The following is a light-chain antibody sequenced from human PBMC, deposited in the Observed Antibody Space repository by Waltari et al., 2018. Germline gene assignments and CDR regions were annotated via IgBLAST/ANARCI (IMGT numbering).Light chain of an antibody. J-gene: IGLJ2*01. Sequence: SYVLTQPPSVSVAPGQTATITCGGNNIESQSVHWYQQKPGQAPVVVVYNDDHRPAGSPERFAGAESGNTATLTITRVEAGDEADYYCQVWDSSDDYEVFGGGTKLTVL. CDR1: NIESQS. V-gene: IGLV3-21*02. CDR3: QVWDSSDDYEV. CDR2: NDD.